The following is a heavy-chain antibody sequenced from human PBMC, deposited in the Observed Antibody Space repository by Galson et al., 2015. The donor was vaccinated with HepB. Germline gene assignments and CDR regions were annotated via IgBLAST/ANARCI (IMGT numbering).Heavy chain of an antibody. CDR1: GFSFSAHT. J-gene: IGHJ3*01. Sequence: SLRLSCAASGFSFSAHTMTWVRQAPGKGLEWVSSISSFNNYIYYADSVKGRFTISRDNAKNSLYLQMNSLRAEDTAVYYCARDEVWDRASDVWGQGTMVAVSS. CDR3: ARDEVWDRASDV. CDR2: ISSFNNYI. D-gene: IGHD3-16*01. V-gene: IGHV3-21*06.